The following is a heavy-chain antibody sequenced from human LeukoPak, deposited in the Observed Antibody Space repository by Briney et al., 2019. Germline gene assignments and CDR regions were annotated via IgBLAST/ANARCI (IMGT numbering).Heavy chain of an antibody. CDR2: ISAGNGNT. D-gene: IGHD3-16*01. V-gene: IGHV1-3*01. J-gene: IGHJ4*02. Sequence: ASVTVSCKASGYTFTSYAMNWVRQAPGQRLEWMGWISAGNGNTKYSQKFQGRVTITRDTSASTAYMELSSLRSEDTAVYYCARALGGLGYYFDYWDQGTLVTVSS. CDR3: ARALGGLGYYFDY. CDR1: GYTFTSYA.